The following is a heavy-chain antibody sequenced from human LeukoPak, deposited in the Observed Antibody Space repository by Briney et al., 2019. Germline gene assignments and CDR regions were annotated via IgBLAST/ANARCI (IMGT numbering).Heavy chain of an antibody. Sequence: SETLSLTCTVSGGSISSSSYYWGWIRQPPGKGLEWIGSIYYSGSTYYNPSLKSRVTISVDTSKNQFSLKLSSVTAADTAVYYRARVGAVAGRYYYYYMDVWGKGTTVTISS. D-gene: IGHD6-19*01. CDR1: GGSISSSSYY. CDR2: IYYSGST. V-gene: IGHV4-39*07. J-gene: IGHJ6*03. CDR3: ARVGAVAGRYYYYYMDV.